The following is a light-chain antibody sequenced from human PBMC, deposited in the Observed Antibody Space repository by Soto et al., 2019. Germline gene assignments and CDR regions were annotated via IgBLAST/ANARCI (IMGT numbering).Light chain of an antibody. CDR3: GTWYTGGSARGV. CDR1: SSNIGSNS. Sequence: QSALTQPPSVSAAPGQTVTISCSGSSSNIGSNSVYWYQQFPGTAPKLLIYDNYKRPSGVPDRFSGSQSGTSATLGITGVHTGDEADYYCGTWYTGGSARGVFGTGTKLTVL. J-gene: IGLJ1*01. CDR2: DNY. V-gene: IGLV1-51*01.